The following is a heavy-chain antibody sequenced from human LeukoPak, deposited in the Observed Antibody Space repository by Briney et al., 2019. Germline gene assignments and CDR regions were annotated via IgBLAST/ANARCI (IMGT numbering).Heavy chain of an antibody. Sequence: SETLSLTCTVSGGSISSYYWSWIRQPPGKGLEWIGYIYYSGSTNYNPSLKSRVTISVDTSKNQFSLKLSSVTAADTAVYYCARSSSGWYYWGQGTLVTVSS. CDR3: ARSSSGWYY. V-gene: IGHV4-59*08. CDR2: IYYSGST. D-gene: IGHD6-19*01. CDR1: GGSISSYY. J-gene: IGHJ4*02.